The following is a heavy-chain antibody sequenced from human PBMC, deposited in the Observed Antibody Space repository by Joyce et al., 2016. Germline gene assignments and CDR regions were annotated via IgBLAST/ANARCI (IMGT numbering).Heavy chain of an antibody. CDR3: AAVSSVWFFYYYGLDV. Sequence: QVQLQQWGAGLLKPSETLSLTCAVYGGSFSGHYWSWIRQPPGKGLEWIGEINHSGSTNYSPSIKSRVTMSMETSKNQFSLKLSSVTAADTAVYYCAAVSSVWFFYYYGLDVWGQGTAVTVSS. J-gene: IGHJ6*02. V-gene: IGHV4-34*01. D-gene: IGHD6-19*01. CDR2: INHSGST. CDR1: GGSFSGHY.